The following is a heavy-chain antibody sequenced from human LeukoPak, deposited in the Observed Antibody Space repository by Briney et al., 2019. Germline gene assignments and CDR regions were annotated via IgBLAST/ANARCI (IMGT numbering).Heavy chain of an antibody. CDR3: ARGWRYCSSTNCFCYMDV. CDR1: GGTFSSYA. J-gene: IGHJ6*03. D-gene: IGHD2-2*01. CDR2: IIPIFGTP. V-gene: IGHV1-69*05. Sequence: SVKVSCKASGGTFSSYAISWVRQAPGQGLEWMGGIIPIFGTPNYAQKFQGRVTITTDESTSTAYMDLSSLRSEDTAVYYCARGWRYCSSTNCFCYMDVWGKGTTVTVTS.